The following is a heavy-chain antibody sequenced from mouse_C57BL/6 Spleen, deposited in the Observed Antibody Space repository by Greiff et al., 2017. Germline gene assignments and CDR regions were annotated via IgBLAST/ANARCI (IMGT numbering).Heavy chain of an antibody. J-gene: IGHJ2*01. Sequence: QVQLQQPGAELVMPGASVKLSCKASGYTFTSYWMHWVKQRPGQGLEWIGEIDPSDSYTNYNQKFKGKSTLTVDKSSSTAYMQLSSLTSEDSAVYYCARGWDERPFDYWGQGTTLTVSS. V-gene: IGHV1-69*01. CDR1: GYTFTSYW. CDR2: IDPSDSYT. D-gene: IGHD4-1*01. CDR3: ARGWDERPFDY.